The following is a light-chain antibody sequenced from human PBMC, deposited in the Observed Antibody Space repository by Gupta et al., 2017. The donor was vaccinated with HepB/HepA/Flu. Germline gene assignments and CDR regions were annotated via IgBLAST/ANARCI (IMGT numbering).Light chain of an antibody. CDR2: GAS. V-gene: IGKV3-20*01. J-gene: IGKJ4*01. Sequence: EIVLTQSPGTLSLSPGERATLSCRASQSFTSGYLAWYQQKPGQAPRLLIYGASRRATDIPDRFSGSGSGTDFTLTISRLEPEDFAGYYCQHYDFSIPLSFGGGTKVEMK. CDR3: QHYDFSIPLS. CDR1: QSFTSGY.